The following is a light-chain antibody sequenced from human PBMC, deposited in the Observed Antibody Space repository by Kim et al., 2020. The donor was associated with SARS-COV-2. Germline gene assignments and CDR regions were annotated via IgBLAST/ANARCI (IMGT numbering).Light chain of an antibody. CDR1: QNINRW. V-gene: IGKV1-5*03. Sequence: SASVGDRVTITCRASQNINRWLAWYQHKVGQAPKLLIHKASTLHSDVPLRFSGTGSGTEFTLTITNLQPDDFATYYCQQYDSFVGTFGQGTKVEI. CDR3: QQYDSFVGT. J-gene: IGKJ1*01. CDR2: KAS.